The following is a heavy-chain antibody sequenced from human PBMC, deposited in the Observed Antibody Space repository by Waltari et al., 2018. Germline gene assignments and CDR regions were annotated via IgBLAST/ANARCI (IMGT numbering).Heavy chain of an antibody. D-gene: IGHD3-10*01. J-gene: IGHJ4*02. Sequence: QVQLVQSGAEVKKPGASVKVSCKASGYTLTGYDTHWVRQAHGQGLGGMGRVTPYNCGTNYAHAVQGRVTMTMAMSNSPAYMELSRLRSNDTAVYFCASATGLLWFRELHPFDFWGQGTLVTVSS. CDR2: VTPYNCGT. V-gene: IGHV1-2*06. CDR3: ASATGLLWFRELHPFDF. CDR1: GYTLTGYD.